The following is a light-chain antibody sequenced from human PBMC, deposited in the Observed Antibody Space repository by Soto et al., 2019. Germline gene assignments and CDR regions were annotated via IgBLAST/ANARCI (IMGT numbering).Light chain of an antibody. V-gene: IGKV3-15*01. J-gene: IGKJ2*01. Sequence: EIVMTQSPVALSVSPGESAALSCRASQSVGRNFAWYQQRPGQAPRVLIYGTSTRATGVPARFSGSGSGTDVTLTISSLQSEDFAVYYCQQYNTWPYTFGQGTRLEIK. CDR1: QSVGRN. CDR2: GTS. CDR3: QQYNTWPYT.